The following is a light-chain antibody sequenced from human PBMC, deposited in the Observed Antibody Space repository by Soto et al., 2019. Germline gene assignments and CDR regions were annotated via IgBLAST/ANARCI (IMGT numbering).Light chain of an antibody. CDR2: ATS. CDR3: QRYGLSPPFS. Sequence: EIVLTQSPGTLSLSPGERASLSCGASQSLNRNYVAWYQQKVGQAPRLLIYATSGKATGIPDRFRGSGSGTEFNLTIARLEPEDFAVYYCQRYGLSPPFSFGPGTKVEIK. V-gene: IGKV3-20*01. CDR1: QSLNRNY. J-gene: IGKJ3*01.